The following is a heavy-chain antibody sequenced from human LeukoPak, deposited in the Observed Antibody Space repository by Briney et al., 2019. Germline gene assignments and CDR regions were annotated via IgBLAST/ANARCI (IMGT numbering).Heavy chain of an antibody. J-gene: IGHJ3*02. CDR3: ARASVMGGGSYGLDI. Sequence: GASVKVSCKASGYTFTGYYMHWVRQAPGQGLEWMGWINPNSGGTNYAQKLQGRVTMTTDTSTSTAYMELRSLRSDDTAVYYCARASVMGGGSYGLDIWGQGTMVTVSS. D-gene: IGHD1-26*01. CDR1: GYTFTGYY. CDR2: INPNSGGT. V-gene: IGHV1-2*02.